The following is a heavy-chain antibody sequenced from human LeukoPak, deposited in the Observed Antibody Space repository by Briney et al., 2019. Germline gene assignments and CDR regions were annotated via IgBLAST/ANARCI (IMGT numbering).Heavy chain of an antibody. J-gene: IGHJ4*02. CDR1: GFIFSSYA. V-gene: IGHV3-23*01. D-gene: IGHD5-24*01. CDR2: ISGSGGST. CDR3: ARAYSGWLQFLDY. Sequence: PGGSLRLSCAASGFIFSSYAMSWVRQAPGKGLEWVSIISGSGGSTYYADSVKGRFTISRDNAKNSLYLQMNSLRAEDTAVYYCARAYSGWLQFLDYWGQGTLVTVSS.